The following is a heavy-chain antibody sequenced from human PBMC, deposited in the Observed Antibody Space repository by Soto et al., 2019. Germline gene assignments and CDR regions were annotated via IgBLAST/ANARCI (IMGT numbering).Heavy chain of an antibody. Sequence: GGSLRLSCAASEFTFSSYWMSWVRQAPGKGLEWVANIKQDGSEKYHADSVKGRFTISRDNAKNSLYLQMNSLRVEDTAMYYCARDPGYCSSGSCRWFDPWGQGTLVTVSS. J-gene: IGHJ5*02. V-gene: IGHV3-7*03. CDR2: IKQDGSEK. D-gene: IGHD2-15*01. CDR3: ARDPGYCSSGSCRWFDP. CDR1: EFTFSSYW.